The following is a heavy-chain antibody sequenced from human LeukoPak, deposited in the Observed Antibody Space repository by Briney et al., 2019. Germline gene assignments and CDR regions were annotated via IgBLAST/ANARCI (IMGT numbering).Heavy chain of an antibody. V-gene: IGHV3-53*04. J-gene: IGHJ3*02. CDR1: RFTVSRNY. CDR2: LSSTGTT. Sequence: AGSLRLSCAASRFTVSRNYMNWVRQAPGKGLEWVSLLSSTGTTSYADSVKGRFTISRHNSKNTLYLQVNSLRPEDTAMYYCARWRPMDAFDIWGQGTMVIVSS. D-gene: IGHD3-3*01. CDR3: ARWRPMDAFDI.